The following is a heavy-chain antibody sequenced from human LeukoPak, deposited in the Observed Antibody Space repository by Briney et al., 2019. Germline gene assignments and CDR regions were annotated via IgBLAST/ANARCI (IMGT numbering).Heavy chain of an antibody. J-gene: IGHJ4*02. Sequence: SETLSLTCSVSGDSVTSPYMNWIRQPPGKGLEWIGYVSSDGTTNFTPSLRSRLIMSVDTAKNDISLILTSVTGADTAIYYCARLDCFVEGCYNHWGRGTLVTVSS. V-gene: IGHV4-59*08. CDR1: GDSVTSPY. CDR3: ARLDCFVEGCYNH. D-gene: IGHD2-15*01. CDR2: VSSDGTT.